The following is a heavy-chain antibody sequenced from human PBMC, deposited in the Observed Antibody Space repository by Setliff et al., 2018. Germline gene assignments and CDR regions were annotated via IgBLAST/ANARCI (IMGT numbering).Heavy chain of an antibody. CDR3: VRDQRVGANADDAFRL. CDR2: ISPYNGIT. Sequence: ASVKVSCKASGGTFSSYAISWVRQAPGQGLEWMGGISPYNGITRYAQTLQGRVTMTTDTSTKTAYMELRSLRSDDTAVYYCVRDQRVGANADDAFRLWGQGTRVTVSS. V-gene: IGHV1-18*01. J-gene: IGHJ3*01. CDR1: GGTFSSYA. D-gene: IGHD1-26*01.